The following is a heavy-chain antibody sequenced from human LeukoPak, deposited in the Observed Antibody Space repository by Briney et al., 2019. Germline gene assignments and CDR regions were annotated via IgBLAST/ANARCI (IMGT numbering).Heavy chain of an antibody. CDR2: IYPGDSDT. CDR3: ASKATNWGYDAFDI. D-gene: IGHD7-27*01. J-gene: IGHJ3*02. V-gene: IGHV5-51*01. CDR1: GYSFTSYW. Sequence: GESLKISCKGSGYSFTSYWTGWVRQMPGRGLEWMGIIYPGDSDTRYSPSFQGQVTISADKSISTAYLQWSSLKASDTAMYYCASKATNWGYDAFDIWGQGTMVTVSS.